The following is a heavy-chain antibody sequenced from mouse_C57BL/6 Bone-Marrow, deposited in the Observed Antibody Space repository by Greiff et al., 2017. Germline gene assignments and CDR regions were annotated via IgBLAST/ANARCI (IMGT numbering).Heavy chain of an antibody. Sequence: VQLQQSGAELARPGASVKMSCKASGYTFTSYTMHWVKQRPGQGLEWIGYINPSSGYTKYNQKFKDKATLTADKSSSTAYMQLSSLTSEDSAVYYCAIITTVRFDYWGQGTTLTVSS. CDR2: INPSSGYT. CDR3: AIITTVRFDY. J-gene: IGHJ2*01. D-gene: IGHD1-1*01. CDR1: GYTFTSYT. V-gene: IGHV1-4*01.